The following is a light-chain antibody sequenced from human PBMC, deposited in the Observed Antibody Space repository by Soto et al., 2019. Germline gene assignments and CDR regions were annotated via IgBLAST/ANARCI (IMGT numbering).Light chain of an antibody. CDR2: DAS. CDR3: QQYESFSPYT. Sequence: DIRMTQSPSTLSAVVGDRVTITCRASESVSSSVDWYQQKPGKAHKLLIYDASTLESGVPSRFSGSGFGTEFTLTINSLQPDDFGTYYCQQYESFSPYTFGRGTRLEIK. J-gene: IGKJ2*01. CDR1: ESVSSS. V-gene: IGKV1-5*01.